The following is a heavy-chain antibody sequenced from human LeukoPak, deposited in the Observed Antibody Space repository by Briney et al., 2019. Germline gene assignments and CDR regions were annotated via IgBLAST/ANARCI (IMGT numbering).Heavy chain of an antibody. V-gene: IGHV3-13*01. CDR1: GSTFSRYD. Sequence: PGGSLRLSCAASGSTFSRYDMHWVRQTTGKGLEGVSGIGTAGDTYYPGSVKGRFTISRENGENSLYLQMNSLRAGDTAMYYCVGISSGGYGSTYWGQGTLVTVSS. J-gene: IGHJ4*02. CDR2: IGTAGDT. CDR3: VGISSGGYGSTY. D-gene: IGHD6-19*01.